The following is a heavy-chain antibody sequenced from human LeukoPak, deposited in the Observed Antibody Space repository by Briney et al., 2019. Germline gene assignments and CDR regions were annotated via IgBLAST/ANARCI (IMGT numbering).Heavy chain of an antibody. CDR2: ISYDGSNK. Sequence: PGGSLRLSCAASGFTFSSYAMHWVRQAPGKGLEWVAVISYDGSNKYYADSVKGRFTISRDNSKNTLYLQMNSLRAEDTAVYYCARGRILVVPAAMAYYFDYWGQGTLVTVSS. V-gene: IGHV3-30*04. J-gene: IGHJ4*02. D-gene: IGHD2-2*01. CDR1: GFTFSSYA. CDR3: ARGRILVVPAAMAYYFDY.